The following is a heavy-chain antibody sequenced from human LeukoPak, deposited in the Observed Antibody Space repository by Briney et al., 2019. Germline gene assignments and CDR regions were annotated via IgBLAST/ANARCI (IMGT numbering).Heavy chain of an antibody. V-gene: IGHV3-30*18. Sequence: GGSLRLSCAASGFTFSSYGMHWVRQAPGKGLEWVAVISYDGSNKYYADAVKGRFTISRDNSKNTLYLQMNSLRAEDTAVYYCAKVESGLWGQGTLVTVSS. J-gene: IGHJ4*02. CDR2: ISYDGSNK. CDR1: GFTFSSYG. CDR3: AKVESGL. D-gene: IGHD5-12*01.